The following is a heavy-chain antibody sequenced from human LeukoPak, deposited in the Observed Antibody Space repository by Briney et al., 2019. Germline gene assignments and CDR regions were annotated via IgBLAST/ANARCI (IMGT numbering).Heavy chain of an antibody. V-gene: IGHV1-2*02. Sequence: ASVKVSCKASGYTFTCYYMHWVRQAPGQGLEWMGWINPNSGGTNLAQKFEGRVTMTRDTSISTVYMDLTRLISDDTAVYYCAKEYPRIAAAGTQKKLLDYWGQGTLVTVSS. CDR3: AKEYPRIAAAGTQKKLLDY. CDR1: GYTFTCYY. CDR2: INPNSGGT. D-gene: IGHD6-25*01. J-gene: IGHJ4*02.